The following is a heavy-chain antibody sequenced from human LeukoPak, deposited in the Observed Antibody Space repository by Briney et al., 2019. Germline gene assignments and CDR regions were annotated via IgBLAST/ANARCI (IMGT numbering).Heavy chain of an antibody. CDR1: GLPFRNCA. V-gene: IGHV3-23*01. J-gene: IGHJ4*02. D-gene: IGHD4-17*01. Sequence: GGSLRLSCAASGLPFRNCAMHWVRQAPGKGLEWVSGISPSGENTYYADSVKGRFSISRDNSKNALYLQTNSLRVEDTAVYYCAKGTMTTGRGYWGQGTLVTVSS. CDR2: ISPSGENT. CDR3: AKGTMTTGRGY.